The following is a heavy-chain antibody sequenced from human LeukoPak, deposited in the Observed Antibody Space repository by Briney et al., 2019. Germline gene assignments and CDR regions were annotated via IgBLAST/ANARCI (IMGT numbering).Heavy chain of an antibody. Sequence: GGSLRLSCAASGFTFNNYAMTWVRQAPGKGLEWVSVFSGSGGSTYYADSVKGRFTISRDNSKNTLYLQMNSLRAEDTAVYYCAKMYSSGWDRLDYWGQGTLVTVSS. CDR3: AKMYSSGWDRLDY. CDR1: GFTFNNYA. J-gene: IGHJ4*02. D-gene: IGHD6-19*01. CDR2: FSGSGGST. V-gene: IGHV3-23*01.